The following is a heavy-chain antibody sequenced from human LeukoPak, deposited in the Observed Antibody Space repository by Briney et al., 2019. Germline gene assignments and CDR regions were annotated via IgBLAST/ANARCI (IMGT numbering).Heavy chain of an antibody. Sequence: PSETLSLTCAVYGGSFSGYYWSWIRQPPGKGLEWIGEINHSGSTNYNPSLKSRVTISVDTSKNQFSLKLSSVTAADTAAYYCAREGGYCSSTSCAPTYMDVWGKGTTVTVSS. CDR2: INHSGST. D-gene: IGHD2-2*01. CDR3: AREGGYCSSTSCAPTYMDV. J-gene: IGHJ6*03. CDR1: GGSFSGYY. V-gene: IGHV4-34*01.